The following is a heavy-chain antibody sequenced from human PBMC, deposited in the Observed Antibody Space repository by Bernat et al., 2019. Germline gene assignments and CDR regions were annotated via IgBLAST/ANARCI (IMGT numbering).Heavy chain of an antibody. Sequence: QVQLQESGPGLVKPSQTLSLTCTVSGGSISSGGYYWSWIRQHPGKGLEWIGYIYYSGSTYYNPSLKSRVTISVDTSKNQFSLKLSSVTAADTAVYYCARYEEPAAPGRGYYYGMDVWGQGTTVTVSS. CDR2: IYYSGST. CDR3: ARYEEPAAPGRGYYYGMDV. V-gene: IGHV4-31*03. D-gene: IGHD2-2*01. CDR1: GGSISSGGYY. J-gene: IGHJ6*02.